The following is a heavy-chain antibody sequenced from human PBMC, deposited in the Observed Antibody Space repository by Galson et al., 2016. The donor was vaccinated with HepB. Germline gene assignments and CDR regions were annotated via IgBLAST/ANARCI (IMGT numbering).Heavy chain of an antibody. CDR3: ARAYSGSYCFDP. Sequence: LSLTCSVSGGSINSGGYYWSWLRHHPGKGLEWIGYISYSGRTYYNPSLRSRVTISIDTPKNQFSLNLSSMTAADTAVYYCARAYSGSYCFDPWGQGSLVTVSS. D-gene: IGHD1-26*01. J-gene: IGHJ5*02. CDR2: ISYSGRT. V-gene: IGHV4-31*03. CDR1: GGSINSGGYY.